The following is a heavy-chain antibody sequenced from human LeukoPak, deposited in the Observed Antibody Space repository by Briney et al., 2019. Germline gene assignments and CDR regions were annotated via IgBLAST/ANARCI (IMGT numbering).Heavy chain of an antibody. CDR1: GGSFSGYY. D-gene: IGHD1-26*01. CDR3: ARGGVGATTMPDWYFDL. CDR2: INHSAST. J-gene: IGHJ2*01. Sequence: SEALSLTCAIYGGSFSGYYWSWIRQPPGKGLEWIGEINHSASTNYNPSLKSRVTISVDTSKNQFSLKLSFVTAADTAVYYCARGGVGATTMPDWYFDLWGRGTLVTVSS. V-gene: IGHV4-34*01.